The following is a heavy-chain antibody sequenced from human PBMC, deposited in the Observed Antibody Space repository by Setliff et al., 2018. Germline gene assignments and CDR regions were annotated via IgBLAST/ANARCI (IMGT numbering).Heavy chain of an antibody. Sequence: SETLSLTCTVSGASINNHYWAWIRQPPGKGLEWIGYVSHSGSTDYNPSLRSRVTVSVDTSRIHFSLKLRPVTAADTAVYYCARAPGRQDYHYMELWGKGTTVTVSS. CDR1: GASINNHY. D-gene: IGHD2-15*01. V-gene: IGHV4-59*11. CDR3: ARAPGRQDYHYMEL. J-gene: IGHJ6*03. CDR2: VSHSGST.